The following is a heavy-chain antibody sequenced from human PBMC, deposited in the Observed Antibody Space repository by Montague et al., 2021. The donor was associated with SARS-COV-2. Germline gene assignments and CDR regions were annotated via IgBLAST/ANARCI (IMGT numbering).Heavy chain of an antibody. Sequence: SLRLSCAASGFSFRSYSMNWVRQAPGKGLEWVSYISSGGDIIYQADSVKGRFTISRDNAKNSLYLQMNSLRDEDTAVYYCVREGLAGTWYYFDYWGQGTLVTVSS. CDR3: VREGLAGTWYYFDY. J-gene: IGHJ4*02. V-gene: IGHV3-48*02. CDR1: GFSFRSYS. CDR2: ISSGGDII. D-gene: IGHD6-19*01.